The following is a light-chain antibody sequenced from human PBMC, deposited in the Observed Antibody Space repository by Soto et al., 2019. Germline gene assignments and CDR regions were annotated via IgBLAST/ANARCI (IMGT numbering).Light chain of an antibody. CDR1: QSISSW. V-gene: IGKV1-5*01. J-gene: IGKJ4*01. Sequence: DIQMTQSPSTLSASVGDRVTITCRASQSISSWLAWYQQKPGKAPKLLIYDASSLESGVPSRFSGSRSGTEFTLTISSLHPDDFATYYGQQYNSYSLTFGGGTQVEIK. CDR2: DAS. CDR3: QQYNSYSLT.